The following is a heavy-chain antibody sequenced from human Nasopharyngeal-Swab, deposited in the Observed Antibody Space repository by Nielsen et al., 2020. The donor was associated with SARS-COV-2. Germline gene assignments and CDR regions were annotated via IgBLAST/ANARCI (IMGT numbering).Heavy chain of an antibody. CDR3: ARASRACY. V-gene: IGHV3-48*03. J-gene: IGHJ4*02. CDR1: GFTFSNYE. Sequence: GESLKISCAASGFTFSNYEMNWVRQAPGKGLEWVSYISESDGTSYYADSVRGRFTISRDNAKNSLYLQMNSLRAEDTAVYYCARASRACYWGQGALVTVSS. CDR2: ISESDGTS.